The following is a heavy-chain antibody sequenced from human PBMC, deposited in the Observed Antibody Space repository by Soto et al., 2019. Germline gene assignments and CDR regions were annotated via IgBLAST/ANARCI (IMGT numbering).Heavy chain of an antibody. CDR2: ISYDGSNK. J-gene: IGHJ4*02. V-gene: IGHV3-30*18. D-gene: IGHD3-22*01. Sequence: SPGLPCSASRFTFSSYGVPVVRQAPGKGLEWVAVISYDGSNKYYADSVKGRFTISRDNSKNTLYLQMNSLRAEDTAVYYCAKMDAYYYDSSGYPEPFDYWGQGTLVTVSS. CDR3: AKMDAYYYDSSGYPEPFDY. CDR1: RFTFSSYG.